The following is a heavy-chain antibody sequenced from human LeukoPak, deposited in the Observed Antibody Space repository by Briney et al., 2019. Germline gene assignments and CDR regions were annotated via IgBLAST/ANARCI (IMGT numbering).Heavy chain of an antibody. J-gene: IGHJ4*02. D-gene: IGHD5-18*01. CDR3: ARVVDTHFDY. CDR1: GFTFSSYW. CDR2: IKSDGSTT. Sequence: GGSLRLSRAASGFTFSSYWMHLVRHAPRTGPVWVSRIKSDGSTTTYADSVKGRFTISRDNAKNTLYLQMNSLRAEDTAVYYCARVVDTHFDYWGQGTLVTVSS. V-gene: IGHV3-74*01.